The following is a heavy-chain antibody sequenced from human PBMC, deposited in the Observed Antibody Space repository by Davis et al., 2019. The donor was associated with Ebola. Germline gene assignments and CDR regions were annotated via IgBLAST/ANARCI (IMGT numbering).Heavy chain of an antibody. Sequence: SVNVSCKASGYSFTDDGISWVRQAPGQGLEWMGWISTYNGNTNYAQKVQGRVTMTRDTSTSTVYMELSSLRSEDTAVYYCARAYGDWWYFDLWGRGTLVTVSS. D-gene: IGHD4-17*01. V-gene: IGHV1-18*01. CDR2: ISTYNGNT. J-gene: IGHJ2*01. CDR3: ARAYGDWWYFDL. CDR1: GYSFTDDG.